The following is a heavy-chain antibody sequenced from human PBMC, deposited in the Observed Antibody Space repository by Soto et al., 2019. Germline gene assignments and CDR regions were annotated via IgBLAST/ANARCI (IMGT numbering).Heavy chain of an antibody. CDR3: ARHGFGSLHGLVNV. CDR2: IQYNGYS. J-gene: IGHJ6*02. D-gene: IGHD3-10*01. CDR1: GGSITNYY. V-gene: IGHV4-59*08. Sequence: QVQLQESGPGLVKPSETLSLTCTVSGGSITNYYCSWFRQPPGKGLEWIGYIQYNGYSAYNLSLKRRGTMTMHTSTTQSTLRLESVTATDTAVYYCARHGFGSLHGLVNVWGQGTRVIVSS.